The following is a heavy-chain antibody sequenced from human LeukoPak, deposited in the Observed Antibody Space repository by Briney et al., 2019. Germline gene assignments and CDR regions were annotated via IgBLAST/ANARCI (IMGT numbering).Heavy chain of an antibody. D-gene: IGHD6-19*01. CDR3: ASLAVAGTGLFVY. V-gene: IGHV1-69*04. CDR2: IIPILGIA. CDR1: GGTFSSDA. J-gene: IGHJ4*02. Sequence: SVKVSCKASGGTFSSDAISWVRQAPGQGLEWMGRIIPILGIANYAQKFQGRVTITADKSTSTAYMELSSLRSEDTAVYYCASLAVAGTGLFVYWGQGTLVTVSS.